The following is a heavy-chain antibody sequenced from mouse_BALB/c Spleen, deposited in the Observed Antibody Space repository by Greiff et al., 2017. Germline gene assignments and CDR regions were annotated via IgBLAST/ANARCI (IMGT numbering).Heavy chain of an antibody. CDR1: GYTFTDYW. Sequence: QLQQPGAELVMPGASVKMSCKASGYTFTDYWMHWVKQRPGQGLEWIGAIDTSDSYTSYNQKFKGKATLTVDESSSTAYMQLSSLTSEDSAVYYCANDGYYYWGQGTTLTVSS. J-gene: IGHJ2*01. D-gene: IGHD2-3*01. CDR3: ANDGYYY. V-gene: IGHV1-69*01. CDR2: IDTSDSYT.